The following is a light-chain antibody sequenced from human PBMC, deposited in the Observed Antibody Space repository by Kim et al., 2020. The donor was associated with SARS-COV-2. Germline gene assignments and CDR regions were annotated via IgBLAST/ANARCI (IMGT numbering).Light chain of an antibody. Sequence: QTATLTGPGNNNDVVNHGVAWLPQRRRHPPKLLSYRNDNRPSGISERFSASRSGNTASLTITGLKPEDEADYYCSAWDFSISAWVFGGGTQLTVL. CDR3: SAWDFSISAWV. CDR1: NNDVVNHG. V-gene: IGLV10-54*01. CDR2: RND. J-gene: IGLJ3*02.